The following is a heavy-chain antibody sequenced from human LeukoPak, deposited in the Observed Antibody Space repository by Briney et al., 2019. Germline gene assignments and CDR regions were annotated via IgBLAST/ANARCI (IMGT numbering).Heavy chain of an antibody. V-gene: IGHV4-61*02. D-gene: IGHD2-21*01. J-gene: IGHJ4*02. CDR2: IYSSGST. CDR1: GDSISSGSYY. CDR3: ASGGYSYSKCGGDCNYLHS. Sequence: SQTLSLTCAISGDSISSGSYYWSWIRQPAGKGLEWIGRIYSSGSTDYNPSLKSRVTISLDTSKNQFSLKLSSVTAADTAVYYCASGGYSYSKCGGDCNYLHSWGPGTLVTVSS.